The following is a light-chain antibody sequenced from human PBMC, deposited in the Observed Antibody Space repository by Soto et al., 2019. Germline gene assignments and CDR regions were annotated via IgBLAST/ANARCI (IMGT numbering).Light chain of an antibody. J-gene: IGLJ1*01. CDR3: SSFTGTTTLDV. Sequence: QSALTPPASVSGPPGQSITISCTGTSSDVGAYKYVSWYQQHPGKVPKLIIYGVSNRPSGVSNRFSGSKSGNTAFLTISGLQPEDEADYYCSSFTGTTTLDVFGTGTNVTVL. CDR1: SSDVGAYKY. CDR2: GVS. V-gene: IGLV2-14*03.